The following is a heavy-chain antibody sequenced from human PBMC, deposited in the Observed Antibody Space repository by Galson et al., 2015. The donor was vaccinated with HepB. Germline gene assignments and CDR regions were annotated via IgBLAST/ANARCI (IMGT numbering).Heavy chain of an antibody. CDR1: GDSISSSNYY. CDR3: ARDRYSHNLDAEY. D-gene: IGHD3/OR15-3a*01. Sequence: ETLSLPCTVSGDSISSSNYYWAWIRPPPGKGLEWIATIHHRGDTYYNPSLQHRVTISIDTSRNEFYLKVKSGTAADTAVYYCARDRYSHNLDAEYWGQGTLVTVSS. J-gene: IGHJ4*02. V-gene: IGHV4-39*02. CDR2: IHHRGDT.